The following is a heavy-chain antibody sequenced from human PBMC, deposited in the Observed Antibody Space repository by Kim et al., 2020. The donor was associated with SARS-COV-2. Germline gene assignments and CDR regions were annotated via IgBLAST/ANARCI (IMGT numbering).Heavy chain of an antibody. CDR2: ISYDGSNK. J-gene: IGHJ6*02. V-gene: IGHV3-30*18. Sequence: GGSLRLSCAASGFTFSSYGMHWVRQAPGKGLEWVAVISYDGSNKYYADSVKGRFTISRDNSKNTLYLQMNSLRAEDTAVYYCAKVLYSNGRVRGYYGMDVWGQGTTVTVSS. CDR3: AKVLYSNGRVRGYYGMDV. D-gene: IGHD5-18*01. CDR1: GFTFSSYG.